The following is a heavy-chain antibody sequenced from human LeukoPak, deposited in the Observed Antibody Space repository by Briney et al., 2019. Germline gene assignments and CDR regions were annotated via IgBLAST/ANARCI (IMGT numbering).Heavy chain of an antibody. Sequence: SETLSLTCTVSGGSVSYYYWSWIRQPPGKGLEWIGYVYYSGSTSYNPSLKSRVTISLDTSKHQFSLKLNSVTAADTAVYYCARHAYCGGDCFGGAFEIWGQGTMVTVSS. D-gene: IGHD2-21*02. CDR2: VYYSGST. J-gene: IGHJ3*02. CDR1: GGSVSYYY. V-gene: IGHV4-59*08. CDR3: ARHAYCGGDCFGGAFEI.